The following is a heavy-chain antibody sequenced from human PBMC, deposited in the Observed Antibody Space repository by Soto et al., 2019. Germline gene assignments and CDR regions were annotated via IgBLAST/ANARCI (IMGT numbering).Heavy chain of an antibody. V-gene: IGHV4-4*07. J-gene: IGHJ5*02. CDR2: VYSSGGT. Sequence: LETLSLTCTVSGGSMSSYYWTWIRQPAGKGLEWIGRVYSSGGTHYNPPLKSRVTISLDTSKNQFSLRLLSVTDADTAVYYCARGQRFSDWFDPWGQGTLVTVSS. D-gene: IGHD3-3*01. CDR3: ARGQRFSDWFDP. CDR1: GGSMSSYY.